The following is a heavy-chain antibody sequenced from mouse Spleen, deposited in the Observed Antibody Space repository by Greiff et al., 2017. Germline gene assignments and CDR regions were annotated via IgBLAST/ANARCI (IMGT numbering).Heavy chain of an antibody. Sequence: EVQLVESGPELEKPGASVKISCKASGYSFTGYNMNWVKQSNGKSLEWIGNIDPYYGGTSYNQKFKGKATLTVDKSSSTAYMQLKSLTSEDSAVYYCARGRSPYWYFDVWGAGTTVTVSS. CDR2: IDPYYGGT. CDR1: GYSFTGYN. V-gene: IGHV1-39*01. CDR3: ARGRSPYWYFDV. J-gene: IGHJ1*01.